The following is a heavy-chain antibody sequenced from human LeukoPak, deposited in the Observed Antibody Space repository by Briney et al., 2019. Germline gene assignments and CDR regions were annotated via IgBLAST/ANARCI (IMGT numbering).Heavy chain of an antibody. Sequence: SETLSLTCTVSGGAISSGDYFWSWIRQPPGKALEWIGYIYYSGSTNYNPSLKSRVTMSVDTSKNQFSLKLSSVTAADTAVYYCARGRSGFDPWGQGTLVTVSS. J-gene: IGHJ5*02. V-gene: IGHV4-61*08. CDR1: GGAISSGDYF. CDR2: IYYSGST. CDR3: ARGRSGFDP.